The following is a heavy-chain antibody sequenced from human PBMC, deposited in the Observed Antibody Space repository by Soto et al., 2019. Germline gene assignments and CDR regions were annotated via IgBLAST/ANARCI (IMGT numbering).Heavy chain of an antibody. V-gene: IGHV4-34*01. D-gene: IGHD4-17*01. CDR1: GGSFSGYY. Sequence: PSETLSLTCAVYGGSFSGYYWSWIRQPPGKGLEWIGEINHSGSTNYNPSLKSRVTISVDTSKNQFSLKLSSVTAADTAVYYCARGRGYESGDYRFDYWGQGTLVTVSS. CDR3: ARGRGYESGDYRFDY. J-gene: IGHJ4*02. CDR2: INHSGST.